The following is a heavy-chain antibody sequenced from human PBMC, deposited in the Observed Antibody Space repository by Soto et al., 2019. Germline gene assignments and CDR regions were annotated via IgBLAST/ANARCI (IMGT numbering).Heavy chain of an antibody. Sequence: PSETLSLTCAFYGGSFSGYYWSWIRQPPGKGLEWIGEINHSGSTNYNPSLKSRVTISVDTSKNQFSLKLSSVTAADTAVYYCARTVTRSSSWNDYFDYWGQGTLVTVSS. CDR2: INHSGST. CDR3: ARTVTRSSSWNDYFDY. J-gene: IGHJ4*02. D-gene: IGHD6-13*01. CDR1: GGSFSGYY. V-gene: IGHV4-34*01.